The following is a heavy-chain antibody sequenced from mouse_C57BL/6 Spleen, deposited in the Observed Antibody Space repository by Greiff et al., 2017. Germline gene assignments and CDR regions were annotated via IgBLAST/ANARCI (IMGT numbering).Heavy chain of an antibody. V-gene: IGHV1-78*01. CDR1: GYTFTDHT. J-gene: IGHJ2*01. CDR2: IYPRDGST. Sequence: VHLVESDAELVKPGASVKISCKVSGYTFTDHTIHWMKQRPEQGLEWIGYIYPRDGSTKYNEKFKGKATLTADKSSSTAYMQLNSLTSEDSAVYFCARNPSYYYGSSYDFDYWGQGTTLTVSS. CDR3: ARNPSYYYGSSYDFDY. D-gene: IGHD1-1*01.